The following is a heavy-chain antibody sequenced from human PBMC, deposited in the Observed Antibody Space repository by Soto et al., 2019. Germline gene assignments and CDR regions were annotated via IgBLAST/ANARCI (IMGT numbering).Heavy chain of an antibody. D-gene: IGHD6-19*01. CDR2: TYVTGDT. J-gene: IGHJ4*02. CDR3: AREYTETVDGPTPFYFDY. Sequence: SETLSLTCSVSGDSISIYYWSWIRQSAGKGLEWIGRTYVTGDTNYNPSLKSRVTMSLDTSKNQLSLKLISVTAADTAVYYCAREYTETVDGPTPFYFDYWGQVTPVTVSS. V-gene: IGHV4-4*07. CDR1: GDSISIYY.